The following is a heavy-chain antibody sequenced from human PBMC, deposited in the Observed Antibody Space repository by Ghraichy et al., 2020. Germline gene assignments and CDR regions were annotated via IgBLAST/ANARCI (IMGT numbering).Heavy chain of an antibody. CDR1: GYTFTSYG. D-gene: IGHD6-19*01. CDR3: AREVGAVAGLLTIHYYYYYGMDV. J-gene: IGHJ6*02. CDR2: ISAYNGNT. Sequence: ASVKVSCKASGYTFTSYGISWVRQAPGQGLEWMGWISAYNGNTNYAQKLQGRVTMTTDTSTSTAYMELRSLRSDDTAVYYCAREVGAVAGLLTIHYYYYYGMDVWGQGTTVTVSS. V-gene: IGHV1-18*01.